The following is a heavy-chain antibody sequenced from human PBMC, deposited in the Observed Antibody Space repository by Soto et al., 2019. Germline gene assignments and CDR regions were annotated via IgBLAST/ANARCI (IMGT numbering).Heavy chain of an antibody. Sequence: SETLSLTCTVSGGSISSYYWTWIRQSPGKGLEWIGNINHSGSAIYNPSLKSRVTISVDTSKNQFSLKLTSVTAADTALYYCARDYFDSSDYTTNWFDPWGQGTLVTVSS. CDR2: INHSGSA. J-gene: IGHJ5*02. D-gene: IGHD3-22*01. CDR3: ARDYFDSSDYTTNWFDP. V-gene: IGHV4-4*08. CDR1: GGSISSYY.